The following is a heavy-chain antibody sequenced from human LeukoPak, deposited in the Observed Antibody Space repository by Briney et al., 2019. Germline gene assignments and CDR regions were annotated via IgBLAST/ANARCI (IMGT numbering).Heavy chain of an antibody. CDR1: GFSLRSYW. J-gene: IGHJ4*02. D-gene: IGHD6-6*01. CDR3: ARYSSSSGGASHYFDY. CDR2: ISGDGSMT. Sequence: GGSLRPSCAVSGFSLRSYWMHWVRQAPGKGLVWVSRISGDGSMTNYADSVKGRFTISRDNAKNTVYLQMNSLRAEDTAVYYCARYSSSSGGASHYFDYWGQGTLVTVSS. V-gene: IGHV3-74*01.